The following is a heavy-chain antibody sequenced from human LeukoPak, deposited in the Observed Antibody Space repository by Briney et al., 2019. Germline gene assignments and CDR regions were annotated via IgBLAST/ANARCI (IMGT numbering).Heavy chain of an antibody. J-gene: IGHJ4*02. D-gene: IGHD3-3*01. Sequence: ASVKVSCKASGYTFTSYGISWVRQAPRQGLEWTGWISAYNGNTNYAQKLQGRVTMTTDTSTSTAYMELRSLRSDDTAVYYCARGTTIFGVVTYFDYWGQGTLVTVSS. V-gene: IGHV1-18*01. CDR1: GYTFTSYG. CDR2: ISAYNGNT. CDR3: ARGTTIFGVVTYFDY.